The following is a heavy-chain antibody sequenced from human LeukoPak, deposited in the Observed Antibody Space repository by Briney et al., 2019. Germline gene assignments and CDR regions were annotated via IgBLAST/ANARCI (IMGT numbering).Heavy chain of an antibody. V-gene: IGHV1-46*01. CDR2: INPSDGIT. Sequence: ASVKVSCKASGYTFSTYYMHWVRQAPGQGPEWMGMINPSDGITSNAQKFQGRVTMTRDTSTSTVYMELTSLRSEDTAVYYCARDLGGYRHYYDSRYYREYFDYWGHGTLVTVSS. D-gene: IGHD3-22*01. CDR3: ARDLGGYRHYYDSRYYREYFDY. CDR1: GYTFSTYY. J-gene: IGHJ4*03.